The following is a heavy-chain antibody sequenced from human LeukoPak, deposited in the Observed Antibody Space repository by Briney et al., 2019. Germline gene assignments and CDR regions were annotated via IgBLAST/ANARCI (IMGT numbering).Heavy chain of an antibody. D-gene: IGHD2-8*01. CDR1: GFTFSTYE. CDR3: VRGGVLSRSSDY. V-gene: IGHV3-48*03. Sequence: GGSLRPSCAASGFTFSTYEMMWVRQAPGKGLEWLSYISGSGQTVYYEDSVRGRFTISRGNAKDSLYLQINSLGAGDTAVYYCVRGGVLSRSSDYWGQGTLVTVSS. J-gene: IGHJ4*02. CDR2: ISGSGQTV.